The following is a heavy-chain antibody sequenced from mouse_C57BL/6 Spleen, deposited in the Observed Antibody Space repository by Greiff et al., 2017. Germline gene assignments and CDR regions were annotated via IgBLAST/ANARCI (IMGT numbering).Heavy chain of an antibody. V-gene: IGHV3-6*01. Sequence: EVQLQESGPGLVKPSQSLSLTCSVTGYSITSGYYWNWIRQFPGNKLEWMGYISYDGSNNYNPSLKNRISITRDTSKNQFFLKLNSVTTEDTATYYCARWGDGSSPYWYFDVWGTGTTVTVSS. CDR2: ISYDGSN. D-gene: IGHD1-1*01. J-gene: IGHJ1*03. CDR1: GYSITSGYY. CDR3: ARWGDGSSPYWYFDV.